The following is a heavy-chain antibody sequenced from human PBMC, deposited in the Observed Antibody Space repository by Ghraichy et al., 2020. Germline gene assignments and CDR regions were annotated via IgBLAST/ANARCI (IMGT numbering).Heavy chain of an antibody. J-gene: IGHJ6*02. CDR3: AKNYDAAGDYIGVDYYGIVV. CDR1: GFTFSRYG. CDR2: ISYDGSNK. V-gene: IGHV3-30*18. Sequence: GGSLRLSCAASGFTFSRYGMHWVRQAPGKGLEWVAVISYDGSNKHYEDSVKGRFTTSRDNSKKTVYLQMNSLRAEDTAVYYCAKNYDAAGDYIGVDYYGIVVWSHGTTVTVS. D-gene: IGHD4/OR15-4a*01.